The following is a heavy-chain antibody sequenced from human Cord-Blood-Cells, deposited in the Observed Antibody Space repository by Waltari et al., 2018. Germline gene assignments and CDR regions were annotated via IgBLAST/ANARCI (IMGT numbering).Heavy chain of an antibody. J-gene: IGHJ4*02. CDR1: GYSISSGYY. V-gene: IGHV4-38-2*02. CDR2: IYHSGST. D-gene: IGHD4-17*01. CDR3: ARDHKSTTTVVFDY. Sequence: QVQLQESGPGLVKPSETLSLTCTVSGYSISSGYYWGWIRQPPGKGLEWIGSIYHSGSTHYNPSLKSRVTISVDTSKTQFSLKLSSVTAADTAVYYCARDHKSTTTVVFDYWGQGTLVTVSS.